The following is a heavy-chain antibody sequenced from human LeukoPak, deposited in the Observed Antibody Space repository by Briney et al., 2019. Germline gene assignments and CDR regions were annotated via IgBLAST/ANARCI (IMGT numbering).Heavy chain of an antibody. CDR2: INPNSGGT. J-gene: IGHJ5*02. V-gene: IGHV1-2*02. CDR1: GYTFTGYY. D-gene: IGHD2-15*01. Sequence: ASVKVSCKAPGYTFTGYYMHWVRQAPGQGLEWMGWINPNSGGTNYAQKFQGRVTMTRDTSISTAYMELSRLRSDDTAVYYCARGIVVVVAANYWFDPWGQGTLVTVSS. CDR3: ARGIVVVVAANYWFDP.